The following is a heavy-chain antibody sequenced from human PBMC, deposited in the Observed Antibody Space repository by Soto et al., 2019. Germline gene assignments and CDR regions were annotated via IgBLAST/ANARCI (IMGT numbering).Heavy chain of an antibody. Sequence: QVQLVQSGAEVKKPGSSVKVSCKASGGTFTSYVISWVRQAPGQGTEWMGGIIPMFSTADYAQRFQGRVTITADEATNTAYVKQNRLRSEGTAFYYFAVNDGKTVAYYLEDRGQGTLVSV. CDR1: GGTFTSYV. CDR3: AVNDGKTVAYYLED. D-gene: IGHD3-22*01. CDR2: IIPMFSTA. V-gene: IGHV1-69*01. J-gene: IGHJ4*02.